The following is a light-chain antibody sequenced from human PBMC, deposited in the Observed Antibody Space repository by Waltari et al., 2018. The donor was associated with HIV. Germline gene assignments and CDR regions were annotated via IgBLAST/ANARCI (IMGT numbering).Light chain of an antibody. CDR1: SSDVGSYNV. V-gene: IGLV2-23*01. CDR2: EDN. CDR3: CSYAGSSTWL. Sequence: QSALTQPASVSGSPGQSITISCTGTSSDVGSYNVVSWYQQHPGKAPKLMIYEDNKRPSGVSNRFSGSKSGNTASLTISGLQAEDEADYSCCSYAGSSTWLFGGGTKLTVL. J-gene: IGLJ3*02.